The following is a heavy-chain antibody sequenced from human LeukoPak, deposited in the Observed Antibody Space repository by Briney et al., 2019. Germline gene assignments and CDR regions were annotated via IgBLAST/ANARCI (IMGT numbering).Heavy chain of an antibody. CDR3: ARLGFSSTSCYYSCYYMDV. D-gene: IGHD2-2*01. V-gene: IGHV4-59*07. CDR1: GRPISSHY. J-gene: IGHJ6*03. CDR2: IYYSGST. Sequence: SDPLSLTRTVSGRPISSHYWRWLRQPPGKGLEWFGYIYYSGSTNYDPSLKSRVTISVDTSKSQFSLKLSSVTAADTAVYYCARLGFSSTSCYYSCYYMDVWGKGTAVTVSS.